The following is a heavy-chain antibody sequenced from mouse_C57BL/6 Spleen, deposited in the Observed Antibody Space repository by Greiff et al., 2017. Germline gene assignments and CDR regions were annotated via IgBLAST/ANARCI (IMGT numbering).Heavy chain of an antibody. Sequence: QLQQPGAELVRPGSSVKLSCKASGYTFTSYWMDWVKQRPGQGLEWIGNIYPSDSETHYNQKFKDKATLTVDKSSSTAYMQRSSLTSEDSAVYYCARLDYYAMDYWGQGTSVTVSS. CDR3: ARLDYYAMDY. CDR1: GYTFTSYW. CDR2: IYPSDSET. V-gene: IGHV1-61*01. J-gene: IGHJ4*01.